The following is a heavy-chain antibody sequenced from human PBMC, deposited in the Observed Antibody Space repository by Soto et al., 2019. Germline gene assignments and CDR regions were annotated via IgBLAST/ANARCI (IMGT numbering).Heavy chain of an antibody. Sequence: PGESLKISCKASGYSFTRKWISWVRQMPGKGLEWMGRIDPTDSYTNYSPSFQGHVTISVDKSIGTAYLQWSSLKASDTAMYYCGRHPHGDYDVMDVWGQGTTVTVSS. J-gene: IGHJ6*02. D-gene: IGHD4-17*01. CDR1: GYSFTRKW. CDR3: GRHPHGDYDVMDV. CDR2: IDPTDSYT. V-gene: IGHV5-10-1*01.